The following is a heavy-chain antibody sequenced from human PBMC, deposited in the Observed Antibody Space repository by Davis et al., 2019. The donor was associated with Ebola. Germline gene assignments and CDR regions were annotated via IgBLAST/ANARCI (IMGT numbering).Heavy chain of an antibody. D-gene: IGHD3-10*01. Sequence: MPSETLSLTCNVSGGPVSGGGYYWTWIRQPPGKRLEWMGYIYYSGSTNYNPSLKSRITISVDTSKNQFSLELTSVTAADTAVYYCARDTGWSPERGYFYDGMDVWGKGTTVTVSS. CDR1: GGPVSGGGYY. CDR3: ARDTGWSPERGYFYDGMDV. V-gene: IGHV4-61*08. J-gene: IGHJ6*04. CDR2: IYYSGST.